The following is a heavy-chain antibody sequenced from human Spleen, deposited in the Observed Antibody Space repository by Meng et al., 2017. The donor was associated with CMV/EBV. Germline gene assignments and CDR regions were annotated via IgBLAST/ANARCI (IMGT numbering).Heavy chain of an antibody. J-gene: IGHJ6*01. CDR1: FSLNNPTMG. Sequence: FSLNNPTMGVSWIRQPPGKALEWLAHIFSSDEKSSSASLKRRVTISKDTSKSQVLLKMTNMDPVDTATYYCARISVSRGVPDGMDVWGQGTTVTVSS. D-gene: IGHD3-10*01. CDR3: ARISVSRGVPDGMDV. V-gene: IGHV2-26*01. CDR2: IFSSDEK.